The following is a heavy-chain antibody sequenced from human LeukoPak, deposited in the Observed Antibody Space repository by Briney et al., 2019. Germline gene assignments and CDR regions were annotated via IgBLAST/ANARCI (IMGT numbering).Heavy chain of an antibody. D-gene: IGHD2-2*02. V-gene: IGHV1-69*04. Sequence: SVKVSCKASGGTFSSYAISWVRQAPGQGLEWMGRIIPILGIANYAQKSQGRVTITADKSTSTAYMELSSLRSEDTAVYYCATNQVDIVVVPAAIAPLTFDYWGQGTLVTVSS. J-gene: IGHJ4*02. CDR3: ATNQVDIVVVPAAIAPLTFDY. CDR2: IIPILGIA. CDR1: GGTFSSYA.